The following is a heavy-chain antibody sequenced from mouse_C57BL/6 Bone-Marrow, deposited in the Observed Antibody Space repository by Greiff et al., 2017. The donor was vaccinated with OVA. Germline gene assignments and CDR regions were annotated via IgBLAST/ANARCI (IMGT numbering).Heavy chain of an antibody. CDR2: IYPRSGNT. Sequence: QVQLKQSGAELARPGASVKLSCKASGYTFTSYGISWVKQRTGQGLEWIGEIYPRSGNTYYNEKFKGKATLTADKSSSTAYMELRSLTSEDSAVYFCATNWILFAYWGQGTLVTVAA. CDR1: GYTFTSYG. J-gene: IGHJ3*01. V-gene: IGHV1-81*01. D-gene: IGHD4-1*01. CDR3: ATNWILFAY.